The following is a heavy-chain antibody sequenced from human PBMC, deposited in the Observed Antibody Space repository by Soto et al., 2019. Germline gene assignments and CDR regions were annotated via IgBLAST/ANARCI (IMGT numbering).Heavy chain of an antibody. V-gene: IGHV3-21*01. J-gene: IGHJ6*02. CDR1: GFTFSSYS. Sequence: EVQLVESGGGLVKPGGSLRLSCAASGFTFSSYSMNWVRQAPGKGLEWVSSISSSSSYIYYADSVKGRFTISRDNAKNSLYLQMNSLRAEDTAEYYCARDSRGDYYYYYGMDVWGQGTTVTVSS. CDR2: ISSSSSYI. CDR3: ARDSRGDYYYYYGMDV.